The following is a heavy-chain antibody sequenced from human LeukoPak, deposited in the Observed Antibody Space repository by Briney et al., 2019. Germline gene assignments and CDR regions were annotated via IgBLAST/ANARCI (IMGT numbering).Heavy chain of an antibody. Sequence: PGGSLRLSCAASGFTFSGSDMHWVRQASGKGLGGVGRVQTKANSYATAYAASLKGRFTISRDDSVNTAYLQMTSLRVEDTAEYYCAKAHGGSYHSGIDWGQGTLVSVSS. V-gene: IGHV3-73*01. J-gene: IGHJ4*02. CDR3: AKAHGGSYHSGID. CDR2: VQTKANSYAT. D-gene: IGHD1-26*01. CDR1: GFTFSGSD.